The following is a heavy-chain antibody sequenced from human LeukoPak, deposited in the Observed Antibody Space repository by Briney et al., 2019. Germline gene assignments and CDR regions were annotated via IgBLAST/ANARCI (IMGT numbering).Heavy chain of an antibody. V-gene: IGHV1-46*01. CDR1: GYTFTTNF. J-gene: IGHJ4*02. CDR3: VRDYVTKWTFDY. D-gene: IGHD1-26*01. CDR2: FHPSDLSA. Sequence: GASVKISCKTSGYTFTTNFVHWVRQAPGQGLEWMGIFHPSDLSARYAQKFQGGVTLTGDTSTRTVYMELSGLTSEDTALYYCVRDYVTKWTFDYWGQGTLVTVSS.